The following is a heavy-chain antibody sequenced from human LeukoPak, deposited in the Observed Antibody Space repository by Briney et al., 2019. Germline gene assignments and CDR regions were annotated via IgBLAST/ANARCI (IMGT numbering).Heavy chain of an antibody. Sequence: GGALRLSCAASGFTFSSYWMSWVRQAPGKGLEWVANIKLDGSEKYYVDSVKGRFTISRDNAKNSLYLQMNRLRAEDTAVYYCPRGGKRWLPYWGQGTLVTVSS. CDR3: PRGGKRWLPY. CDR2: IKLDGSEK. CDR1: GFTFSSYW. V-gene: IGHV3-7*01. J-gene: IGHJ4*02. D-gene: IGHD5-24*01.